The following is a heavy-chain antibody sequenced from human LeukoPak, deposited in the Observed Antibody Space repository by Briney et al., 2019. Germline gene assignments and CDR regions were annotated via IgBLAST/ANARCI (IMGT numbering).Heavy chain of an antibody. D-gene: IGHD4-17*01. V-gene: IGHV3-23*01. CDR2: ISKDGGDS. CDR3: AKDPNGDYIGTFDM. J-gene: IGHJ3*02. Sequence: PGGSLRLSCAASGFTFSHYAMSWVRQAPGKGPEWVSAISKDGGDSYYADSVQGRFSISRDNSKNTLYLQMYSLRAEDTAVYYCAKDPNGDYIGTFDMWGQGTMVTVSS. CDR1: GFTFSHYA.